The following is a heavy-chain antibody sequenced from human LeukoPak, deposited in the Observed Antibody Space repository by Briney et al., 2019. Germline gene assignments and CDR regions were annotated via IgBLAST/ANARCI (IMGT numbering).Heavy chain of an antibody. J-gene: IGHJ4*02. Sequence: GGSLRLSCAASGFTFSSYAMHWVRQAPGKGLEWVAVISYDGSNKYYADSVKGRFTISRDNSKNTLYLQMNSLRAEDTAVYYCAKGPFDYWGQGTLVTVSS. CDR2: ISYDGSNK. V-gene: IGHV3-30-3*01. CDR1: GFTFSSYA. CDR3: AKGPFDY.